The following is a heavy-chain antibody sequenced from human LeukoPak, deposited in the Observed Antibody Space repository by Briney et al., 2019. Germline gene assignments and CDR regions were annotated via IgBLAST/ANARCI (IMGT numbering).Heavy chain of an antibody. Sequence: GGSLRLSCAASGFTFSGYSMNWVRQAPGKGLEWVSSISSSSSYIYYADSVKGRFTISRDNAKNSLYLQMNSLRAEDTAVYYCARAYSNFHYYYYYMDVWGKGTTVTVSS. CDR2: ISSSSSYI. CDR1: GFTFSGYS. J-gene: IGHJ6*03. D-gene: IGHD4-11*01. CDR3: ARAYSNFHYYYYYMDV. V-gene: IGHV3-21*01.